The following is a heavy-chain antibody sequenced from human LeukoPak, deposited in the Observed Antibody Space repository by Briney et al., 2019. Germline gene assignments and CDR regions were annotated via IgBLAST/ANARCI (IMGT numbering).Heavy chain of an antibody. CDR3: AREGESSGHRRRDAFDI. J-gene: IGHJ3*02. V-gene: IGHV3-21*01. D-gene: IGHD6-19*01. CDR2: ISSSSYYI. Sequence: GGSPRLSCAASGFTFSSYTLNWVRQAPGKGLEWVSSISSSSYYIYYADSVKGRFTISRDNAKNSLYLQMNSLRAEDTAVYYCAREGESSGHRRRDAFDIWGQGTMVTVSS. CDR1: GFTFSSYT.